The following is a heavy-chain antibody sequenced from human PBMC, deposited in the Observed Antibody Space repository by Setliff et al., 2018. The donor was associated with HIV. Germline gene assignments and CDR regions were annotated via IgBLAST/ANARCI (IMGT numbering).Heavy chain of an antibody. J-gene: IGHJ3*02. Sequence: GGSLRLSCAASGFTFSTYAMGWVRQAPGKGLEWVSTVGTVGGPTHYAESVKGRFTISKDNSKNTLYLQMSSLRDEDTAVYYCAKVFLFGIDVFDIWGQGTRVTVSS. CDR2: VGTVGGPT. CDR1: GFTFSTYA. CDR3: AKVFLFGIDVFDI. D-gene: IGHD3-16*01. V-gene: IGHV3-23*01.